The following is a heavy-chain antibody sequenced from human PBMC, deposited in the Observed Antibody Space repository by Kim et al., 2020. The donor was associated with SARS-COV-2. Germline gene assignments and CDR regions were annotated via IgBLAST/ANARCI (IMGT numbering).Heavy chain of an antibody. Sequence: GGSLRLSCAASGFTFSSYWMSWVRQAPGKGLEWVANIKQDGSEKYYVDSVKGRFTISRDNAKDSLYLQMNSLGAEDTAVYYCARPLMEYAFDYWGQGTLATVSS. D-gene: IGHD2-8*01. CDR3: ARPLMEYAFDY. J-gene: IGHJ4*02. CDR2: IKQDGSEK. V-gene: IGHV3-7*01. CDR1: GFTFSSYW.